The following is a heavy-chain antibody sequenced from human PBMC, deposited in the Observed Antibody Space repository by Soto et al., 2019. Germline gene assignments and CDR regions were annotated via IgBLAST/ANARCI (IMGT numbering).Heavy chain of an antibody. CDR3: ARVIAAAGPRFYYYYYGMDV. CDR2: IDPSDSYT. D-gene: IGHD6-13*01. J-gene: IGHJ6*02. CDR1: GYSFTSYW. Sequence: PGESLKISCKGSGYSFTSYWISWVRQMPGKGLEWMGRIDPSDSYTNYSPSFQGHVTISADKSISTAYLQWSSLKASDTAMYYCARVIAAAGPRFYYYYYGMDVWGQGTTVTVSS. V-gene: IGHV5-10-1*01.